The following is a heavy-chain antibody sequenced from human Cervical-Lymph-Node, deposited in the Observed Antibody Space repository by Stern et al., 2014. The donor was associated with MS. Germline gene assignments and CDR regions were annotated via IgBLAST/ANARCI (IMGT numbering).Heavy chain of an antibody. Sequence: ESGPRLVKPSETLSLICTVSGGSISTNSYYWGWIRQPPGKGPEWIGSIYYSGSTYYNPSLSSRVTMSVDPSKNQLSLTLTSVTAADTALYYCAGGLGYCSTTSCYMPYYYYGLDVWGQGTTVTVSS. J-gene: IGHJ6*02. CDR2: IYYSGST. D-gene: IGHD2-2*02. CDR1: GGSISTNSYY. CDR3: AGGLGYCSTTSCYMPYYYYGLDV. V-gene: IGHV4-39*01.